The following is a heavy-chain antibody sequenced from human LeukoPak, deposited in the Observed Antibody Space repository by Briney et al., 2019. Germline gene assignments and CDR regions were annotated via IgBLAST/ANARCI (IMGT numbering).Heavy chain of an antibody. Sequence: GGSLRLSCAASGFTVSSNYMSWVRQAPGKGPEWVANINEDGSEERYVDSVRGRFTISRDNTKNSVYLQMNSLRAEDTAVYYCANHLACGSTSCPPFDYWGQGTLVTVSS. D-gene: IGHD2-2*01. CDR2: INEDGSEE. V-gene: IGHV3-7*01. CDR3: ANHLACGSTSCPPFDY. J-gene: IGHJ4*02. CDR1: GFTVSSNY.